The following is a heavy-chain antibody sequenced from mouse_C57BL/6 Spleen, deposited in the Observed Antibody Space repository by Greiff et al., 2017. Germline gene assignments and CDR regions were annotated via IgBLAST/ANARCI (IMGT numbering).Heavy chain of an antibody. CDR2: IDPENGDT. CDR3: TTSMVTTPY. J-gene: IGHJ3*01. D-gene: IGHD2-2*01. V-gene: IGHV14-4*01. CDR1: GFNIKDDY. Sequence: VQLQQSGAELVRPGASVKLSCTASGFNIKDDYMHWVKQRPEQGLEWIGWIDPENGDTEYASKFQGKATITADTSSNTAYLQLSSLTSADTAVYYCTTSMVTTPYWGQGTLVTVSA.